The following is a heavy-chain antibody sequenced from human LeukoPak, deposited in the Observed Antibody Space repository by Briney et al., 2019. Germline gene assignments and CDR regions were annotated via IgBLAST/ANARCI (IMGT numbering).Heavy chain of an antibody. V-gene: IGHV1-69*06. CDR2: IIPIFGTA. D-gene: IGHD1-7*01. Sequence: SVKVSCKASGGTFSSYAISWVRQAPGQGLEWMGGIIPIFGTANYAQKFQGRVTITADKSTSTAYMELSSLRSEDTAVYYCARAPYNWNYVEAFDIWGQGTMVTVSS. CDR1: GGTFSSYA. CDR3: ARAPYNWNYVEAFDI. J-gene: IGHJ3*02.